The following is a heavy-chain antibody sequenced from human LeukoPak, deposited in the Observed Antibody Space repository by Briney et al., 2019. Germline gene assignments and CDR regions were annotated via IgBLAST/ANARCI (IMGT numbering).Heavy chain of an antibody. V-gene: IGHV4-34*01. D-gene: IGHD2-2*01. CDR3: ARATDIVVVPAAINWFDP. Sequence: SETLSLTCAVYGGSFSGYYWSWIRQPPGKGLEWIGEINHSGSTNYNPSLKSRVTIPVDTSKNQFSLKLSSVTAADTAVYYCARATDIVVVPAAINWFDPWGQGTLVTVSS. J-gene: IGHJ5*02. CDR1: GGSFSGYY. CDR2: INHSGST.